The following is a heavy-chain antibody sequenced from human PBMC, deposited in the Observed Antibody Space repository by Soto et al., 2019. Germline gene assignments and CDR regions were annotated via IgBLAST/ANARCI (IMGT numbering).Heavy chain of an antibody. CDR2: IYYSGST. V-gene: IGHV4-61*01. CDR3: ASYSSGWYDVSY. J-gene: IGHJ4*02. Sequence: QVQLQESGPGLVKPSETLSLTCTVSGGSVSSGSYYWSWIRQPPGKGLEWIGYIYYSGSTNYNPSLKSRVTISVDTSKNQFSLKLTSVTAADTAVYYCASYSSGWYDVSYWGQGTLVTVSS. CDR1: GGSVSSGSYY. D-gene: IGHD6-19*01.